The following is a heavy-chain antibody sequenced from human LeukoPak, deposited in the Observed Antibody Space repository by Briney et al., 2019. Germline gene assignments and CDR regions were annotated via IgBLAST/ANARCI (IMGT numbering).Heavy chain of an antibody. J-gene: IGHJ4*02. CDR3: ARRYSSSSPTDY. V-gene: IGHV3-48*01. Sequence: GGSLRLSCAASEFTFSSYSMNWVRQAPGKGLEWVSYITNSGNSKSYADSVKGRFTISRDNTKNSLYLQMNGLRAEDTAVYYCARRYSSSSPTDYWGQGTLVTVSS. CDR2: ITNSGNSK. D-gene: IGHD6-6*01. CDR1: EFTFSSYS.